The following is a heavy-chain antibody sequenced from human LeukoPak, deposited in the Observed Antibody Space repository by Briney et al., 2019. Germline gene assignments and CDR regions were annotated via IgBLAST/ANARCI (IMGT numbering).Heavy chain of an antibody. V-gene: IGHV5-51*01. D-gene: IGHD4/OR15-4a*01. CDR1: GYFFSTSW. J-gene: IGHJ4*02. Sequence: GESLKISCKGSGYFFSTSWIGWVRQMPGKGLEWMGIIYPDDSDTRYSPSFQGQVTISADKSMSTTYLQWSSLQASDTAMYYCARRQWGRSADYQYYFDYWGQGTQVTVSS. CDR3: ARRQWGRSADYQYYFDY. CDR2: IYPDDSDT.